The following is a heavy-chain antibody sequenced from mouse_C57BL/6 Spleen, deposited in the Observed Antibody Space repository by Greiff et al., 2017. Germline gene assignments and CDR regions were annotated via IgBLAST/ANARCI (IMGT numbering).Heavy chain of an antibody. CDR1: GYAFSSSW. CDR3: ARSERAVVDTDYAMDY. Sequence: QVQLKESGPELVKPGASVKISCKASGYAFSSSWMNWVKQRPGKGLEWIGRIYPGDGDTNYNGKFKGKATLTADKSSSTAYMQLSSLTSEDSAVYFCARSERAVVDTDYAMDYWGQGTSGTVSS. CDR2: IYPGDGDT. J-gene: IGHJ4*01. D-gene: IGHD1-1*01. V-gene: IGHV1-82*01.